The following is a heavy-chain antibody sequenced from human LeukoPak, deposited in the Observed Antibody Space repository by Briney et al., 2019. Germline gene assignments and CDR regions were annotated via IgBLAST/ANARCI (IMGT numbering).Heavy chain of an antibody. CDR2: IYYSGST. CDR3: ARERGIMPVQQQLARLSPYYFDY. D-gene: IGHD6-13*01. J-gene: IGHJ4*02. V-gene: IGHV4-39*02. CDR1: GGSISSSSYY. Sequence: SETLSLTCTVSGGSISSSSYYWGWIRQPPGKGLEWIGSIYYSGSTYYNPSLKSRVTISVDTSKNQFSLKLSSVTAADTAVYYCARERGIMPVQQQLARLSPYYFDYWGQGTLVTVSS.